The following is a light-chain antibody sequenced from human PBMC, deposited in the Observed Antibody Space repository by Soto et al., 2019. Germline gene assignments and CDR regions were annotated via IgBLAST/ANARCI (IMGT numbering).Light chain of an antibody. CDR1: HDISTY. J-gene: IGKJ4*01. Sequence: DIQLTQSPSILSASVGDRVTITCRASHDISTYLAWYQQKPGKAPKLMIYEASTLQSGVPSRFSGSGSGTDFTLTISSLQPEDFATYYCQQANTFTFDGGTKVDI. V-gene: IGKV1-9*01. CDR2: EAS. CDR3: QQANTFT.